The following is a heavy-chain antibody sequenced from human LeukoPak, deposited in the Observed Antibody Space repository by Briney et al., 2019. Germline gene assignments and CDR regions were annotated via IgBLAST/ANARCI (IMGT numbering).Heavy chain of an antibody. D-gene: IGHD4/OR15-4a*01. CDR1: GASISSGTYY. CDR2: IYNTAST. CDR3: ATTKTMVTTAGWFDP. V-gene: IGHV4-39*01. J-gene: IGHJ5*02. Sequence: SETLSLTCTVSGASISSGTYYWAWIRQSPGKGLEWIGSIYNTASTYYNPSFKGRLTLSVDTSKNQISLELRSVTAADAAMYYWATTKTMVTTAGWFDPWGQGTLVIVSS.